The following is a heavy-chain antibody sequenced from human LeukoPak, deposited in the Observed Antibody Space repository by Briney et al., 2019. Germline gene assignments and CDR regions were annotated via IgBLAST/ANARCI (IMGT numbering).Heavy chain of an antibody. V-gene: IGHV1-18*01. CDR2: ISAYNGNT. Sequence: GASVEVSCKASGYTFTSYGISWVRQAPGQGLEWMGWISAYNGNTNYAQKLQGRVTMTTDTSTSTAYMELRSLRSDDTAVYYCARDKVSREYSSSVWFDPWGQGTLVTVSS. CDR1: GYTFTSYG. CDR3: ARDKVSREYSSSVWFDP. J-gene: IGHJ5*02. D-gene: IGHD6-6*01.